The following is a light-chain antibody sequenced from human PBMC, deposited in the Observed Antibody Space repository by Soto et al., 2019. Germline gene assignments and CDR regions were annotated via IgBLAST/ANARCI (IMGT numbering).Light chain of an antibody. CDR1: SSDGGGYNY. J-gene: IGLJ1*01. CDR2: EVS. CDR3: ISYTSSTQV. Sequence: QSALTQPASVSGSPGQSITISCTGTSSDGGGYNYVSWYQQHPGKAPKLMIYEVSNRPSGVSNRFSGSKSGNTASLTISGLQAEDEADYYCISYTSSTQVFGTGTKGTVL. V-gene: IGLV2-14*01.